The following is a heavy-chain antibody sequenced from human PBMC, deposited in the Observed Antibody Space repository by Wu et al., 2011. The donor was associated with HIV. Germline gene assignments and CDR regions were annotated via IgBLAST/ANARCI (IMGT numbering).Heavy chain of an antibody. CDR3: ARSAYSSSRWNHYYGSDV. Sequence: QVQLVQSGAEVKKPGSSVKVSCKASGGTFNSYGISWVRQAPGQGLEWMGGIIPIFGTTNYAQKFQGRVTITADKSTTTAYMELSSLRSEDTAVYYCARSAYSSSRWNHYYGSDVWGQGTTVTVSS. J-gene: IGHJ6*01. V-gene: IGHV1-69*14. D-gene: IGHD6-13*01. CDR1: GGTFNSYG. CDR2: IIPIFGTT.